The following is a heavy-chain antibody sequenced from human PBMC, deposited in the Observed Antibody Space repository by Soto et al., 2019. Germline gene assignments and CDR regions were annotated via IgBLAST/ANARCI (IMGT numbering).Heavy chain of an antibody. J-gene: IGHJ4*02. CDR2: ISGGGGST. V-gene: IGHV3-23*01. CDR3: AKDNLAAALDY. CDR1: GFTFSNYA. Sequence: GGSLSLSCAASGFTFSNYAMNWVRQAPGKGLEWVSGISGGGGSTYYADSVKGRFTISRDNSKNTLYLQMNSLRAEDTAVYYCAKDNLAAALDYWGQGTLVTVSS. D-gene: IGHD6-13*01.